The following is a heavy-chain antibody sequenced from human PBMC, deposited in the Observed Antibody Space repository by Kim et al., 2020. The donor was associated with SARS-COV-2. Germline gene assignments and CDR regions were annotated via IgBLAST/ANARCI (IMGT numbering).Heavy chain of an antibody. V-gene: IGHV3-15*01. CDR3: TTGELLGGQYYYYGMDV. D-gene: IGHD1-26*01. Sequence: VKGRLTISNNDSKNTLYLQMNSLKTEDTAVYYCTTGELLGGQYYYYGMDVWGQGTTVTVSS. J-gene: IGHJ6*02.